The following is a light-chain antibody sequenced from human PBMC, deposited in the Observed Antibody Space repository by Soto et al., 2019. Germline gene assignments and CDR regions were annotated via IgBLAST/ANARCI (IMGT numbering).Light chain of an antibody. V-gene: IGKV3-11*01. CDR3: QQRSDWPWT. CDR2: DVS. J-gene: IGKJ1*01. Sequence: EVVLTQSPGTLALSPVERGTLSCMASESVTDYLAWYQQKPGQAPRLLVYDVSNRAAGIPTGFSGGGSGTDFTLTISNVEPEDFAVYYCQQRSDWPWTFGQGTKVDIK. CDR1: ESVTDY.